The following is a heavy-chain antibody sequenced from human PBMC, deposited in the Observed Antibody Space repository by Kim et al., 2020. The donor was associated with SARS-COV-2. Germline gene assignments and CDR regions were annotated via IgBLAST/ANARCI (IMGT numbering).Heavy chain of an antibody. CDR3: ARARGPATPDFGY. CDR2: IRQDGNEM. V-gene: IGHV3-7*05. Sequence: GGSLRLSCAGSGFTFSDYWLSWVRQAPGKGLEWLVNIRQDGNEMYYVDSVKGRFTISRDNAKDSLYLQMSSLRAEDTAVYYCARARGPATPDFGYGGQGTLVTVSS. CDR1: GFTFSDYW. J-gene: IGHJ4*02.